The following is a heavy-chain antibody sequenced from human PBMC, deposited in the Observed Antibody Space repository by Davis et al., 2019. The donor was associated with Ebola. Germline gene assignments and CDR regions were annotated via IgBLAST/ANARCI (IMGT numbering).Heavy chain of an antibody. CDR3: ARGCRATVLMGEWYFDL. V-gene: IGHV1-2*04. CDR2: INPSSGGT. CDR1: GYTFTGYY. D-gene: IGHD3-16*01. J-gene: IGHJ2*01. Sequence: AASVNVSCKASGYTFTGYYMHWVRQAPGQGLEWMGWINPSSGGTNYAQKFQGWVTMTRDTSISTAYMDVSRLTSDDTAVYYCARGCRATVLMGEWYFDLWGRGTLVTVSS.